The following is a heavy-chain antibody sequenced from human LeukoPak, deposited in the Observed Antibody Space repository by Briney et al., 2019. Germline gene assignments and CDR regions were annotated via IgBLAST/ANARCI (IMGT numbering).Heavy chain of an antibody. V-gene: IGHV4-34*01. D-gene: IGHD6-19*01. CDR3: ARERWLVRVTFDY. Sequence: SETLSLTRAVYGGSFSGYYWSWIRQPPGKGLEWIGEINHSGSTNYNPSLKSRVTISVDTSKNQFSLKLSSVTAADTAVYYCARERWLVRVTFDYWGQGTLVTVSS. CDR2: INHSGST. CDR1: GGSFSGYY. J-gene: IGHJ4*02.